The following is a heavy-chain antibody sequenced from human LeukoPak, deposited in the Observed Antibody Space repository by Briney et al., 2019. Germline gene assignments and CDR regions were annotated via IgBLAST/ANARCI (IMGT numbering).Heavy chain of an antibody. CDR3: AREGQRSYYDSSGYYYDY. Sequence: SETLSLTCTVSGGSISSNSYYWGWIRQPPGKGLEWIGSIYYSGSTNYNPSLKSRVTISVDTSKNQFSLKLSSVTAADTAVYYCAREGQRSYYDSSGYYYDYWGQGTLVTVSS. CDR2: IYYSGST. CDR1: GGSISSNSYY. V-gene: IGHV4-39*07. J-gene: IGHJ4*02. D-gene: IGHD3-22*01.